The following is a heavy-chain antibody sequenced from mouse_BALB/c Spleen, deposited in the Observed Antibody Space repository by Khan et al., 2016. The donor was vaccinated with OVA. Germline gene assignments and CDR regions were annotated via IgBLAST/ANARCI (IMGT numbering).Heavy chain of an antibody. V-gene: IGHV3-8*02. CDR3: ARSTYRYAFVY. J-gene: IGHJ3*01. CDR1: GDSITSGY. CDR2: IIYTGYT. D-gene: IGHD2-14*01. Sequence: EVQLQESGPSLVKPSQTLSLTCSVTGDSITSGYWNWIRQFPGNKLEYMGYIIYTGYTYYNPSLKSRISITRHTYKNQYYLHFNSVTDEDTATYYCARSTYRYAFVYWGQGTLVTVSA.